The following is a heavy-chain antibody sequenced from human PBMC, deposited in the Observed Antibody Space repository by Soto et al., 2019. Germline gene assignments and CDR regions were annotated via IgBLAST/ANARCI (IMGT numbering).Heavy chain of an antibody. Sequence: QVQLVQSGAEVKKPGASVKVSCKASGYTFTSYGISWVRQAPGQGLEWMGWISAYNGNTNYAQKLKSRATTTTDTSTSTAYMELRSLRSDDTAVYYCARSRLLWFGETLPYYFDYWGQGTLVTVSS. CDR1: GYTFTSYG. J-gene: IGHJ4*02. CDR3: ARSRLLWFGETLPYYFDY. CDR2: ISAYNGNT. V-gene: IGHV1-18*01. D-gene: IGHD3-10*01.